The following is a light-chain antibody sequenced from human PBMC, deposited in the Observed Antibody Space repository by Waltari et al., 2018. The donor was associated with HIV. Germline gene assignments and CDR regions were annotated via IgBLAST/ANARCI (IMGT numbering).Light chain of an antibody. V-gene: IGLV2-8*01. CDR2: DVN. CDR3: AAYAGNNIVI. Sequence: ALTQPPSASGSPGPSVTVPCPGTSSHCGSSHSVSWYQQHPGKAPKLLIYDVNKRPSGVPDRFSASKSGATASLTVSGLLAEDEADYYCAAYAGNNIVIFGGGTKVTV. CDR1: SSHCGSSHS. J-gene: IGLJ2*01.